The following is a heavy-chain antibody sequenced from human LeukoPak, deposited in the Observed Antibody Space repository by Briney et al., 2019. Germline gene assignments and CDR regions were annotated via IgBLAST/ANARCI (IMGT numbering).Heavy chain of an antibody. Sequence: ASVKVSCKASGYTFTGHYMHWVRQAPGQGLEWMGWINPNSGGTNYAQKFQGRVTMTRDTSISTAYMELSRLRSDDTAVYYCARDDSSSWLFDYXXXGXLXTVSS. V-gene: IGHV1-2*02. CDR3: ARDDSSSWLFDY. J-gene: IGHJ4*02. CDR2: INPNSGGT. CDR1: GYTFTGHY. D-gene: IGHD6-13*01.